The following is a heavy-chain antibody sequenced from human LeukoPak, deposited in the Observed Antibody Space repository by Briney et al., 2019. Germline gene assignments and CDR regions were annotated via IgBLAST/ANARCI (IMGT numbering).Heavy chain of an antibody. Sequence: KVSCKASGYSFTSYWIGWVRQMPGKGLEWMGIIYPGDSGTRYSPSFQGQVTISADKSISTAYLQWSSLKASDTAMYYCARLNWNDGIYYYYYMDVWGKGTTVTVSS. CDR2: IYPGDSGT. CDR1: GYSFTSYW. V-gene: IGHV5-51*01. CDR3: ARLNWNDGIYYYYYMDV. J-gene: IGHJ6*03. D-gene: IGHD1-1*01.